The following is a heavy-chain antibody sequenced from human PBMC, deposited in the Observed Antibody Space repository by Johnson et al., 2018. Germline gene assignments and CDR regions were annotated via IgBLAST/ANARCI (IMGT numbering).Heavy chain of an antibody. J-gene: IGHJ6*03. CDR3: ATTGYDSGWGEYYYYYYMDV. V-gene: IGHV4-34*01. CDR1: GGSFSGYS. D-gene: IGHD6-19*01. CDR2: IDDGGST. Sequence: QVQLQQWGAGLLKXSETLSLTCAVYGGSFSGYSWSWIRQSPGKGLEWIGDIDDGGSTRYNPSLKSRVTISVDRSKNQFSLEVSSVTAADTAIYYCATTGYDSGWGEYYYYYYMDVWGKGTTVTVSS.